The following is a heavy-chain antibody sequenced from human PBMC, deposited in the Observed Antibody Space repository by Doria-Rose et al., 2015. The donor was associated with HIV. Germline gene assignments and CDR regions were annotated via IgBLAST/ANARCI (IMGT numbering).Heavy chain of an antibody. V-gene: IGHV2-26*01. D-gene: IGHD6-13*01. CDR1: GVSLSSPGMG. J-gene: IGHJ4*02. Sequence: SGPVLVKPTETLTLTCTVSGVSLSSPGMGVSWIRQPPGKALEWLANSFSDDERSYKTSLKSRLISPRGTSKRQVVLTMTDMDPVDTATYYCARIKSSRWYHKYYFDFWGQGTLVIVSA. CDR2: SFSDDER. CDR3: ARIKSSRWYHKYYFDF.